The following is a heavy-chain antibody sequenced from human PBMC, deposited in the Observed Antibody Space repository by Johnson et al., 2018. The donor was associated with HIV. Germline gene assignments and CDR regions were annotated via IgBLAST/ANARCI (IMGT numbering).Heavy chain of an antibody. CDR2: ILYDGSAK. D-gene: IGHD6-19*01. J-gene: IGHJ3*02. CDR3: ARDREYGLAWGWALDI. Sequence: QVQLVESGGGGVQPGKSLRLSCAASGFTFSNYGMHWVRQAPGKGLEWVAVILYDGSAKYYADSVKGRFTISRDNAKNSLYLQMNSLRAEDTAVYYCARDREYGLAWGWALDIWGQGTMVTVSS. CDR1: GFTFSNYG. V-gene: IGHV3-30*03.